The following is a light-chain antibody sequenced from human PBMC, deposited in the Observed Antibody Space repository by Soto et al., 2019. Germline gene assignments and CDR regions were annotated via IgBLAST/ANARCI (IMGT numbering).Light chain of an antibody. CDR1: QSVSVN. CDR3: QQYHDWGE. J-gene: IGKJ1*01. CDR2: GAS. V-gene: IGKV3-15*01. Sequence: EIVMTPSPATLSVSPGERATLSCRASQSVSVNLAWYQQKPGQAPRLLIYGASTRATGIPARFSGSGSGTEFTLTISSLQSEDFAVYYCQQYHDWGEFGQGTKVDIK.